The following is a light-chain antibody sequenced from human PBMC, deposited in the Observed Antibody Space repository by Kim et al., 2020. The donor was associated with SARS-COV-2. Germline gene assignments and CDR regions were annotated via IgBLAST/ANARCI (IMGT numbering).Light chain of an antibody. V-gene: IGKV1D-13*01. Sequence: AIQLTQSPSSLSASVGDRVTITCRASQGIRSDLAWYQQKPEKAPKALIYDASTLESGVPSRFSGSGSGTDFTLTISSLHPEDFATYYCQQFNNYPQTFGPGTKVDIK. J-gene: IGKJ3*01. CDR3: QQFNNYPQT. CDR1: QGIRSD. CDR2: DAS.